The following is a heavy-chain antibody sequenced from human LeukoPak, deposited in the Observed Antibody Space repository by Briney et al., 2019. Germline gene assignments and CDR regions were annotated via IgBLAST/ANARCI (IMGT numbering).Heavy chain of an antibody. CDR2: IYSGGGT. CDR1: GFTVSSNY. D-gene: IGHD2-2*01. V-gene: IGHV3-66*02. J-gene: IGHJ4*02. CDR3: ARGEYQLPQGN. Sequence: XXSLRLSCAASGFTVSSNYMSWVRQAPGKGPEWVSVIYSGGGTYYADSVKGRFTISRDNSKNTLYLQMNSLRAEDTAVYYCARGEYQLPQGNWGQGTLVTVSS.